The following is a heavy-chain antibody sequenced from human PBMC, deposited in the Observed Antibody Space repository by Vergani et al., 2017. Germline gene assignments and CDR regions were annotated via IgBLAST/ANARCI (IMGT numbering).Heavy chain of an antibody. CDR3: AREGGSGSAGHAFDI. J-gene: IGHJ3*02. CDR1: GFTFSDYY. D-gene: IGHD3-10*01. CDR2: ISSSSSYT. V-gene: IGHV3-11*05. Sequence: QVQLVESGGGVVQPGRSLRLSCAASGFTFSDYYMSWIRQAPGKGLEWVSYISSSSSYTNYADSVKGRFTISRDNAKNSLYLQMNSLRAEDTAVYYCAREGGSGSAGHAFDIWGQGTMVTVSS.